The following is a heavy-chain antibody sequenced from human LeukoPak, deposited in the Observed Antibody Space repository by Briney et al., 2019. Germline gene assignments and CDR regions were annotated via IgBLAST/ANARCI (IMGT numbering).Heavy chain of an antibody. Sequence: PGGSLRLSCAASGFTVSNNYMSWLRQAPGKGLEWVSLIYSGGSTYYADSVKGRFTISRDNSKNTLYLQMNSLRAEDTAVYYCASYSSLDYWGQGTLVTVSS. D-gene: IGHD3-22*01. CDR3: ASYSSLDY. CDR2: IYSGGST. V-gene: IGHV3-53*01. CDR1: GFTVSNNY. J-gene: IGHJ4*02.